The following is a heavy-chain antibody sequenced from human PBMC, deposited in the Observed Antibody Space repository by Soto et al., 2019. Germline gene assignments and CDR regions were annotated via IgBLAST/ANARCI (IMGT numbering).Heavy chain of an antibody. CDR2: IYYSGST. J-gene: IGHJ6*03. D-gene: IGHD2-8*01. CDR1: GGSISSGGYY. V-gene: IGHV4-31*03. Sequence: QVQLQESGPGLVKPSQTLSLTCTVSGGSISSGGYYWSWIRQHPGKGLEWLGYIYYSGSTYYNPSLKSRVTISVDTSKNQFSLKLSSVTAADTAVYYCAASYCTNGVCYPPNYYYYMDVWGKGTTVTVSS. CDR3: AASYCTNGVCYPPNYYYYMDV.